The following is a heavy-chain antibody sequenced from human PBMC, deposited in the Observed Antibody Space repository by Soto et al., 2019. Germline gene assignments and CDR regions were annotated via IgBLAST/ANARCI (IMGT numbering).Heavy chain of an antibody. CDR2: ISAYNGNT. D-gene: IGHD1-26*01. CDR3: ASSLFIVGATKNLDY. V-gene: IGHV1-18*01. CDR1: GYTFTSYG. Sequence: QVQLVQSGAEVKKPGASVKVSCKASGYTFTSYGISWVRQAPGQGLEWMGWISAYNGNTNYAQKLQGRVPRPTDTSASTAYIELRSLRSDDTAVYYCASSLFIVGATKNLDYWGQGTLVTVSS. J-gene: IGHJ4*02.